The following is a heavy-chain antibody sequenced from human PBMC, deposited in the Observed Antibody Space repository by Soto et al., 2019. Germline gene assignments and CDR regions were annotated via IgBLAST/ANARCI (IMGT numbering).Heavy chain of an antibody. CDR1: VVSFSGYY. V-gene: IGHV4-34*01. CDR2: INHSGST. Sequence: WETLSLTCAFYVVSFSGYYWSCIRHPPGKWLEWIGEINHSGSTNYNPSLKSRVTISVDTSKNQFSLKLSSVTAADTAVYYCAVLESRSGYHYYYYGMDVWGQATTVTVS. CDR3: AVLESRSGYHYYYYGMDV. D-gene: IGHD3-22*01. J-gene: IGHJ6*01.